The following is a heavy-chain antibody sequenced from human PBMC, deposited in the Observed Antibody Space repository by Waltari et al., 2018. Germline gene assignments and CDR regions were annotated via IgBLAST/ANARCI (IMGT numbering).Heavy chain of an antibody. V-gene: IGHV4-34*01. CDR2: INHSGST. J-gene: IGHJ6*02. CDR3: ARGPTIWFRELSRGGYYYYGMDV. Sequence: QVQLQQWGAGLLKPSETLSLTCAVYGGSFSGYYWSWIRQPPGKGLEGIGEINHSGSTNYNPSLKSRVTISVDTSKNQFSLKLSSVTAADTAVYYCARGPTIWFRELSRGGYYYYGMDVWGQGTTVTVSS. D-gene: IGHD3-10*01. CDR1: GGSFSGYY.